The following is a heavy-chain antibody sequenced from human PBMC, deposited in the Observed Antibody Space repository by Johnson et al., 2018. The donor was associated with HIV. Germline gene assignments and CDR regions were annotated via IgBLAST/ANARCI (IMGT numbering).Heavy chain of an antibody. CDR3: APLGDAFDI. Sequence: VQLVESGGGLVQPGRSLRLSCAASGFTFDDYAMHWVRQVPGEGLEWVSGINWSSGSIGYADSVKGRFTISRDNAKNSLYLQMNSLRAEDTAVYYCAPLGDAFDIWGQGTMVTVSS. V-gene: IGHV3-9*01. D-gene: IGHD7-27*01. J-gene: IGHJ3*02. CDR2: INWSSGSI. CDR1: GFTFDDYA.